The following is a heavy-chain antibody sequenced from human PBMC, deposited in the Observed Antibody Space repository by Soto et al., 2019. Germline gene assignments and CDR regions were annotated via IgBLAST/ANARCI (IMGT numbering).Heavy chain of an antibody. D-gene: IGHD3-16*01. J-gene: IGHJ5*02. CDR1: GGSVSSGSYY. Sequence: SETLCLACTVSGGSVSSGSYYWSWIRQPPGKGLEWIGYIYYSGSTNYNPSLKSRVTISVDTSKNQFSLKLSSVTAADTAVYYCARGIKEKMITHPKYNWFDPWGQGTLVTVSS. V-gene: IGHV4-61*01. CDR3: ARGIKEKMITHPKYNWFDP. CDR2: IYYSGST.